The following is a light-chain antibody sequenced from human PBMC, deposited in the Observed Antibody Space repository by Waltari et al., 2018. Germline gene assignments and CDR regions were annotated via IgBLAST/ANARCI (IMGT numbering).Light chain of an antibody. CDR3: HSRDASGVGGS. CDR2: AKN. CDR1: SLRSYY. Sequence: SSELTQYPAVSVAMGQTVRITCQGDSLRSYYASWYQQRPGQAPILVMYAKNNRPSGVPDRFSGSTSDNTASLTITGAQAEDEASYYCHSRDASGVGGSFGGGTKLTVL. V-gene: IGLV3-19*01. J-gene: IGLJ2*01.